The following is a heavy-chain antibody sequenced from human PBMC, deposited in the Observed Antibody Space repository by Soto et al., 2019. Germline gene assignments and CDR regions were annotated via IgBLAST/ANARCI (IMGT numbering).Heavy chain of an antibody. J-gene: IGHJ6*03. Sequence: SETLSLTCAVYGGSFSGYYWSRIRQPPGKGLEWIGEINHSGSTNYNPSLKSRVTISVDTSKNQFSPKLSSVTAADTAVYYCASSSGYSGPLHYYYYMDVWGKGTTVTVSS. D-gene: IGHD5-12*01. CDR1: GGSFSGYY. CDR3: ASSSGYSGPLHYYYYMDV. V-gene: IGHV4-34*01. CDR2: INHSGST.